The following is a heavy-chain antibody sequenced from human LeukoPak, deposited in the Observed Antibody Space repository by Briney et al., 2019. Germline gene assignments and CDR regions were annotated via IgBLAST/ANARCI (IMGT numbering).Heavy chain of an antibody. D-gene: IGHD1-1*01. CDR1: GYTFINYG. J-gene: IGHJ4*02. Sequence: ASVKVSCKASGYTFINYGINWVRQATGLGLEWMGWMNPNSGNTGYAQKFQGRVTMTRNTSISTAYMELSSLRSEDTAVYYCARGLYWNGGGTVDYWGQGTLVTVSS. V-gene: IGHV1-8*02. CDR3: ARGLYWNGGGTVDY. CDR2: MNPNSGNT.